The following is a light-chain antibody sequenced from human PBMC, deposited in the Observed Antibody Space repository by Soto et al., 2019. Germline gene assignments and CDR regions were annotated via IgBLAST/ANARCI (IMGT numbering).Light chain of an antibody. Sequence: EIGMTQSPATLSVSPGERATLSCRASQSVSSNLAWYQQKPGQAPRLLIYGASTRTTGILARFSGSGSGTEFTLTISSLQSEDFAVYYCQQRSNWHPTFGQGTRLEIK. J-gene: IGKJ5*01. CDR3: QQRSNWHPT. CDR1: QSVSSN. CDR2: GAS. V-gene: IGKV3-15*01.